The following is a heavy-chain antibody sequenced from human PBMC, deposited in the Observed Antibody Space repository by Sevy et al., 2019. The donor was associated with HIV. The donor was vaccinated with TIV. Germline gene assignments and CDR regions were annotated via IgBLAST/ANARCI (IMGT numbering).Heavy chain of an antibody. CDR3: ARDAALSNYYDSSGYPNAFDI. Sequence: GGSLILSCAASGFTFSSYSMNWVRQAPGKGLEWVSSISSSSSYIYYADSVKGRFTISRDNAKNSLYLQMNSLRAEDTAVYYCARDAALSNYYDSSGYPNAFDIWGQGTMVTVSS. CDR1: GFTFSSYS. CDR2: ISSSSSYI. V-gene: IGHV3-21*01. J-gene: IGHJ3*02. D-gene: IGHD3-22*01.